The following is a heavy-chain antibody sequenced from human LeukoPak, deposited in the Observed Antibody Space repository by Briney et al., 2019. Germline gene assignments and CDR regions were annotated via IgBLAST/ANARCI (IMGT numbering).Heavy chain of an antibody. CDR1: GFTVSSNY. V-gene: IGHV3-20*01. J-gene: IGHJ4*02. D-gene: IGHD3-16*01. Sequence: PGGSLRLSCAASGFTVSSNYMSWVRQAPGKGLEWVSGINWNGGSTGYADSVKGRFTISRDNAKNSLYLQMNSLRAEDTALYHCARGEYYFDYWGQGTLVTVSS. CDR2: INWNGGST. CDR3: ARGEYYFDY.